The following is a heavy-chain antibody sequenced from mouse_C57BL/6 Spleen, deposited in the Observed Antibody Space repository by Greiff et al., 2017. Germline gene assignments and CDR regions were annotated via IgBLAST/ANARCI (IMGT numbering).Heavy chain of an antibody. CDR2: FTMYSDAT. Sequence: LQQSGAELVRPGSSVKLSCKVSYFAFMASAMHWVKQRPGHGLEWIGSFTMYSDATEYSENFKGKATLTANTSASTAYMDLSSLTSEDATVYYCASYGYDAMDYWGQGTSVTVSS. CDR3: ASYGYDAMDY. J-gene: IGHJ4*01. D-gene: IGHD1-1*02. CDR1: YFAFMASA. V-gene: IGHV1-49*01.